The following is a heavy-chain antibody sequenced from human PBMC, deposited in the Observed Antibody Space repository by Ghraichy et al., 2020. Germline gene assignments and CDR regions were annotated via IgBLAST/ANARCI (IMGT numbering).Heavy chain of an antibody. V-gene: IGHV3-33*01. CDR2: IWYDGSNK. J-gene: IGHJ6*02. CDR3: ARDVWLDYYYYGMDV. D-gene: IGHD3-16*01. Sequence: GESLNISCAASGFTFSSYGMHWVRQAPGKGLEWVAVIWYDGSNKYYADSVKGRFTISRDNSKNTLYLQMNSLRAEDTAVNYCARDVWLDYYYYGMDVWGQGTTVTVSS. CDR1: GFTFSSYG.